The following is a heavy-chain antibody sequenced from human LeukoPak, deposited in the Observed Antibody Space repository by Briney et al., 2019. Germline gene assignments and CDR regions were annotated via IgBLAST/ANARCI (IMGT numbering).Heavy chain of an antibody. CDR2: IRSKAYGGTT. J-gene: IGHJ4*02. CDR3: TRQGNYHYYFDY. CDR1: GFTFGDYA. Sequence: GGSLRLSCTASGFTFGDYAMSWVRQAPGKGLEWVGFIRSKAYGGTTEYAASVKGRFTISRDDSKSIAYLQMNSLKTENTAVYYCTRQGNYHYYFDYWGQGTLVTVS. D-gene: IGHD1-7*01. V-gene: IGHV3-49*04.